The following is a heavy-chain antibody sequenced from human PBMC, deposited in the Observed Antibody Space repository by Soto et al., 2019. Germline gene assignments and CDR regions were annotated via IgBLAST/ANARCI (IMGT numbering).Heavy chain of an antibody. V-gene: IGHV3-23*01. J-gene: IGHJ4*02. Sequence: PGASLRLSCTASGFTFGTYSMSWVRQAPGKGLEWVSGFRTGGDDGTTYYADSVKGRFTISRDNSKNTMFLQMNSLRVEDTAIYYCAKKVNSGPGSQYFDYWGQGTLVTVSS. D-gene: IGHD3-10*01. CDR1: GFTFGTYS. CDR3: AKKVNSGPGSQYFDY. CDR2: FRTGGDDGTT.